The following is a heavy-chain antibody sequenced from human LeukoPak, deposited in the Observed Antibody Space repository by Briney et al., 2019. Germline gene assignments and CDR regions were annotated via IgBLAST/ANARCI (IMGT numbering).Heavy chain of an antibody. V-gene: IGHV4-34*01. CDR2: INHSGST. J-gene: IGHJ4*02. CDR1: GGSFSGYY. CDR3: ASMVVVAATIFDY. D-gene: IGHD2-15*01. Sequence: MPSETLSLTCAVYGGSFSGYYWSWIRQPPGEGLEWIGEINHSGSTNYNPSLKSRVTISVDTSKNQFSLKLSSVTAADTAVYYCASMVVVAATIFDYWGQGTLVTVSS.